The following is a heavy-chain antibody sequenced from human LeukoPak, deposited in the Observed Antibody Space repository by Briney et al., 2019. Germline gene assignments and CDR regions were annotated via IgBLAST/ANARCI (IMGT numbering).Heavy chain of an antibody. D-gene: IGHD2-2*01. CDR1: GYTFTGYY. CDR2: INPNSGGT. J-gene: IGHJ4*02. V-gene: IGHV1-2*02. Sequence: WASVKVSCKASGYTFTGYYMHWVRQAPGQGLEWMGWINPNSGGTNYAQKFQGRVTMTRDTSISTAYMELSRLRSDDTAVYYCAREYRSSTSCYYGGDYWGQGTLVTVSS. CDR3: AREYRSSTSCYYGGDY.